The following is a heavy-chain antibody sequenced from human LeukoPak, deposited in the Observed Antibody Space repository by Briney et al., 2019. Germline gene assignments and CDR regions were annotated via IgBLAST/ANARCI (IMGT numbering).Heavy chain of an antibody. Sequence: GGSLRLSCAASGFTFSNYAMSWVRQAPGKGLERGSAISGSASSTYHADSVKGRFTMSRDNSKNTLYLQMNSLRADDTAVYYCAMKAVPRPRLHDAFDFWGQRTVVSVSS. V-gene: IGHV3-23*01. J-gene: IGHJ3*01. CDR3: AMKAVPRPRLHDAFDF. CDR1: GFTFSNYA. CDR2: ISGSASST. D-gene: IGHD5-24*01.